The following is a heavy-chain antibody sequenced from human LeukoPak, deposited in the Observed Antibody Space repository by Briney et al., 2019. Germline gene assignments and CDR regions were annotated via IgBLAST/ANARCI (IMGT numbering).Heavy chain of an antibody. Sequence: GASVKVSCKASGYTFTAYYMQWVRQALGQGLEWMGWINPNSGGTDYAQKFQGRVTMTRDTSISTAYMVLNNLRSDDTAVYYCARDHYWGQGTPVTVSS. V-gene: IGHV1-2*02. CDR3: ARDHY. CDR1: GYTFTAYY. J-gene: IGHJ4*02. CDR2: INPNSGGT.